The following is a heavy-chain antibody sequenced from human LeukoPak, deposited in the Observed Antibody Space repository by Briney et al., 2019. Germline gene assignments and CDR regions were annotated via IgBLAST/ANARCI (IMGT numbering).Heavy chain of an antibody. CDR1: GFTFSSYS. J-gene: IGHJ6*02. V-gene: IGHV3-21*01. CDR2: ISSSSYI. Sequence: PGGSLRLSCAASGFTFSSYSMNWVRQAPGKGLEWVSSISSSSYIYYADSVKGRFTISRDNAKNSLYLQMNSLRAEHTAVYYCARDHHYGMDVWGQGTTVTVSS. CDR3: ARDHHYGMDV.